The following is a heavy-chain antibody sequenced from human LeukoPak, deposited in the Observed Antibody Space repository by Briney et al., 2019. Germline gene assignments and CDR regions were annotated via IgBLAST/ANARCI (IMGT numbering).Heavy chain of an antibody. CDR3: TRVIVAVPGYFDYFDF. V-gene: IGHV3-7*01. CDR2: INEDGSNK. D-gene: IGHD6-19*01. Sequence: GGSLRLSCAASGFSFSNHYMRWIRQAPGKGLEWVANINEDGSNKWHLGSVKGRFTVSRDNSRNVLYLQMNSLRVEDTAVYYCTRVIVAVPGYFDYFDFWGQGALVNVSS. J-gene: IGHJ4*02. CDR1: GFSFSNHY.